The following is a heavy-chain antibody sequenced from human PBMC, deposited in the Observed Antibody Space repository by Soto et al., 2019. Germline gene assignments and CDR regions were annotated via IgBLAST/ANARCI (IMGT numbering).Heavy chain of an antibody. V-gene: IGHV3-30*18. J-gene: IGHJ4*02. CDR2: ISYDEVNM. D-gene: IGHD4-17*01. CDR3: NKDPDRGDPAYGDYDYGAD. Sequence: QVQLVESGGGVVQPGRSLRLSCAASGFMFSRSGIHWVRQAPGKVLEWVAVISYDEVNMDYADSVKGRFTISRDNSTNTSFLQMNRLSLEYTAVDDCNKDPDRGDPAYGDYDYGADWGEGTLFPVSS. CDR1: GFMFSRSG.